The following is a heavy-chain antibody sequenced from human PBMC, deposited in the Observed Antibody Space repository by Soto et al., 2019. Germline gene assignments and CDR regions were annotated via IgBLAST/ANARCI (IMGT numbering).Heavy chain of an antibody. J-gene: IGHJ4*02. Sequence: ASVKVSCKASGYSFTDYGISWVRQAPGQGLEWMGWISTYNGRTSSAQKLQGRVTMTTDRSTSTTYMERRSLGSDDTAVYYCTRRYGDPSSAAGFDYWGQGTLVTVSS. CDR2: ISTYNGRT. CDR1: GYSFTDYG. V-gene: IGHV1-18*01. CDR3: TRRYGDPSSAAGFDY. D-gene: IGHD4-17*01.